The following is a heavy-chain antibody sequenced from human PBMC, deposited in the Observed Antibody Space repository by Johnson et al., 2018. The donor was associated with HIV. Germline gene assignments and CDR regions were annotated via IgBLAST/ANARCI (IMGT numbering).Heavy chain of an antibody. CDR2: ISYDGANA. V-gene: IGHV3-30-3*01. CDR3: ARDGAIHLHEDVFDF. CDR1: GFTFSAYP. J-gene: IGHJ3*01. D-gene: IGHD5-18*01. Sequence: QVQLVESGGGVVQPGKSLRLSCAGTGFTFSAYPMHWVRQTPAKGLEWMAIISYDGANADYADSVKGRFIISRDNSNNRLYLQMSGLRTEDTGVYYCARDGAIHLHEDVFDFWGQGTTVTVSS.